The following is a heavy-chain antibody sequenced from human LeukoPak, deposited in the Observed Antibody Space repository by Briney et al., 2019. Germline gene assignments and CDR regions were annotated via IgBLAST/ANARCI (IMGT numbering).Heavy chain of an antibody. CDR3: ARDNPYYYLY. V-gene: IGHV1-18*01. D-gene: IGHD3-22*01. J-gene: IGHJ4*02. CDR1: GYTLNNYA. Sequence: ASVKVSCKASGYTLNNYAMSWVRQAPGQGLEWMGWISAYDGDTKYAQNLQGRVTMTTDTSTSTAYMELRNLRSDDTAVYYCARDNPYYYLYWGQGTLVTVSS. CDR2: ISAYDGDT.